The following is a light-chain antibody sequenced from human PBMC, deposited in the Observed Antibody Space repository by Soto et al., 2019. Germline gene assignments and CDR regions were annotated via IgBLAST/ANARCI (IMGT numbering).Light chain of an antibody. CDR3: QQYNNWPRT. J-gene: IGKJ1*01. CDR2: GAS. CDR1: QRISSN. V-gene: IGKV3-15*01. Sequence: EIVMTQSTATLSVYPGERATLSCRASQRISSNLAWYQQKPGQAPRLLVSGASTRATGIPARFSGSGSGTEFTLTISSLQSEDFAVYYCQQYNNWPRTFGQGTKVDIK.